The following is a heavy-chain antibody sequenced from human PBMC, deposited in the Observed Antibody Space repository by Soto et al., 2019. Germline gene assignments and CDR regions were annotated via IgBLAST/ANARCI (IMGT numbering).Heavy chain of an antibody. Sequence: QVQLVQSGAEVKKPGSSVKVSCKASGGTFSSYAISWVRQAPGQGLEWMGGIIPIFGTANYAQKFQGRVTITADESTSTAYMELSSLRSEDTAVYYCARAPRYSSGWYSPSTYYFDYWGQGTLLTVSS. J-gene: IGHJ4*02. CDR2: IIPIFGTA. CDR3: ARAPRYSSGWYSPSTYYFDY. V-gene: IGHV1-69*01. CDR1: GGTFSSYA. D-gene: IGHD6-19*01.